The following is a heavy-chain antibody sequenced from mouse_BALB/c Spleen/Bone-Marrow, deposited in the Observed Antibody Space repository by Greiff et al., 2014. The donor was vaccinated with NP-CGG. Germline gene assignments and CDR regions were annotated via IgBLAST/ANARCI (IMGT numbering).Heavy chain of an antibody. Sequence: VKLVESGPGLVAPSQSLSITCTVSGFSLTSYGVHWVRQPPGKALEWLGIIWAGGSTNYNSALMSRLSISKDNSKSQVILKMNSLQIDDTAMYYCARDRGFYYDYDGLRFDYWGQGTLVTVSA. CDR3: ARDRGFYYDYDGLRFDY. V-gene: IGHV2-9*02. D-gene: IGHD2-4*01. CDR2: IWAGGST. J-gene: IGHJ3*01. CDR1: GFSLTSYG.